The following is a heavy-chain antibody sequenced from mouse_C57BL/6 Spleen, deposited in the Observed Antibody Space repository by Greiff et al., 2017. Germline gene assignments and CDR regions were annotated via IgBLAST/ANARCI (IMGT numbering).Heavy chain of an antibody. CDR3: ARSSASNWYFDV. CDR2: IYPGDGDT. D-gene: IGHD2-10*02. Sequence: QVQLQQSGPELVKPGASVKISCKASGYAFSSSWMNWVKQRPGQGLEWIGRIYPGDGDTNYNGKFKGKATLTADKSSSTAYMQRSSLTSEDSAVYFCARSSASNWYFDVWGTGTTVTVSS. J-gene: IGHJ1*03. CDR1: GYAFSSSW. V-gene: IGHV1-82*01.